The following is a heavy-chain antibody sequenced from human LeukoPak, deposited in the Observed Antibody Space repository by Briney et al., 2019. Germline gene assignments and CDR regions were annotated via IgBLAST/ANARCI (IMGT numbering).Heavy chain of an antibody. D-gene: IGHD6-19*01. CDR3: ARDLFPGTWLALDY. J-gene: IGHJ4*02. CDR1: GYTFTGYY. Sequence: ASVKVSCKASGYTFTGYYMHWVRQAPGQGLEWMGWINPNSGGTNYAQKFQGRVTMTRDTSISTAYTELSRLRSDDTAVYYCARDLFPGTWLALDYWGQGTLVTVSS. V-gene: IGHV1-2*02. CDR2: INPNSGGT.